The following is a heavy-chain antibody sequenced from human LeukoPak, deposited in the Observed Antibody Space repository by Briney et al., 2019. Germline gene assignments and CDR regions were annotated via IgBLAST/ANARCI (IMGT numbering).Heavy chain of an antibody. CDR3: ARVVTVTTPSSGWFDP. J-gene: IGHJ5*02. CDR2: INPSGGST. D-gene: IGHD4-17*01. Sequence: GASVKVSCMTSGYTFTSHYIHWVRQAPGQGGEGMGVINPSGGSTTYAQKFQGRVTMTRDISTSTMYMELSSLRSEDTAVYYCARVVTVTTPSSGWFDPWGQGTLVTVSS. CDR1: GYTFTSHY. V-gene: IGHV1-46*01.